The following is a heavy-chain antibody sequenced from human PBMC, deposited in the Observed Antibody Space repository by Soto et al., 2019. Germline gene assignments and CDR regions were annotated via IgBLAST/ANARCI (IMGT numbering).Heavy chain of an antibody. CDR2: IIPIFGTA. J-gene: IGHJ6*02. V-gene: IGHV1-69*13. D-gene: IGHD2-2*01. CDR1: GGTFSSYA. CDR3: ARDSSRRVPKTFYYYYGMDV. Sequence: SVKVSCKASGGTFSSYAISWVRQAPGQGLEWMGGIIPIFGTANYAQKFQGRVTITADESTSTAYMELSSLRSEDTAVYYCARDSSRRVPKTFYYYYGMDVWGQGTTVTVSS.